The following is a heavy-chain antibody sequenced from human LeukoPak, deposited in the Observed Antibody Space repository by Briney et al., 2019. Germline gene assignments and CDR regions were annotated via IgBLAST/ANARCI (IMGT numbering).Heavy chain of an antibody. CDR1: GYTFTSYA. CDR2: INAGNGNT. D-gene: IGHD6-13*01. V-gene: IGHV1-3*01. CDR3: ARKISSSWYFSVDFDY. J-gene: IGHJ4*02. Sequence: ASVKVSCKASGYTFTSYAMHWVRQAPGQRLEWMGWINAGNGNTKHSQKFQGRVTITRDTSASTAYMELSSLRSEDTAVYYCARKISSSWYFSVDFDYWGQGTLVTVSS.